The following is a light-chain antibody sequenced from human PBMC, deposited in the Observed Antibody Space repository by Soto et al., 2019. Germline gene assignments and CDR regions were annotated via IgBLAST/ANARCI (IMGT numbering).Light chain of an antibody. CDR1: QNINSNY. CDR3: QQYDSSPRP. J-gene: IGKJ1*01. CDR2: GAS. Sequence: EIVLTQSPGTLSLSPGERATLSCRASQNINSNYSAWYQQKPGQSPRVLMYGASSRAPGIPDRFSGSASETDFTLTISRLEPEDFAVYYCQQYDSSPRPFGQGTKVEIK. V-gene: IGKV3-20*01.